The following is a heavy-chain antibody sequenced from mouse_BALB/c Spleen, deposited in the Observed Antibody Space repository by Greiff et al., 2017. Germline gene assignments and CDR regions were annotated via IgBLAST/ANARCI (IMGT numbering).Heavy chain of an antibody. CDR1: GYTFTSYW. Sequence: VQVVESGAELAKPGASVKMSCKASGYTFTSYWMHWVKQRPGQGLEWIGYINPSTGYTEYNQKFKDKATLTADKSSSTAYMQLSSLTSEDSAVYYCARSDYYGSSYWGQGTTLTVAS. CDR3: ARSDYYGSSY. V-gene: IGHV1-7*01. CDR2: INPSTGYT. J-gene: IGHJ2*01. D-gene: IGHD1-1*01.